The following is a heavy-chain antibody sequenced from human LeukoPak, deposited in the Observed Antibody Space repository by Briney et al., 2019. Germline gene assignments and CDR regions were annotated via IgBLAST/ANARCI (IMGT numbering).Heavy chain of an antibody. CDR3: ARDPYSGSYGNYYYYFMDV. Sequence: GGSLRLSCAASGFTFSSYNMNWVRQAPGKGLEWVSSIASGSSYRFYADSVKGRFTISRDNAKNSLYLQMNSLRAEDTAVYYCARDPYSGSYGNYYYYFMDVWGKGTTVTVSS. V-gene: IGHV3-21*01. D-gene: IGHD1-26*01. CDR1: GFTFSSYN. CDR2: IASGSSYR. J-gene: IGHJ6*03.